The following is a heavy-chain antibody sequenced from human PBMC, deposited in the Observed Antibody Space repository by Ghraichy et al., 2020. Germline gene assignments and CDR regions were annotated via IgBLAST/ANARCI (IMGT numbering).Heavy chain of an antibody. CDR2: ITSSSRFK. V-gene: IGHV3-48*02. Sequence: GGSLRLSCEGSGFTFSTYSMNWVRQSPGKGLEWLSYITSSSRFKSYADSVKGRVTISRDNARNSLYLEMNSLRDEDTAVYYCARGSRVVRFYYYDGMDVWGQGTTGTVCS. CDR1: GFTFSTYS. D-gene: IGHD4-23*01. CDR3: ARGSRVVRFYYYDGMDV. J-gene: IGHJ6*02.